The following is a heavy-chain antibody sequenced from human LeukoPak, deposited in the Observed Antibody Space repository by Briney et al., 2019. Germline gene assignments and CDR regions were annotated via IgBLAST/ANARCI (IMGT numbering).Heavy chain of an antibody. V-gene: IGHV1-18*01. CDR1: GYTFTSYG. J-gene: IGHJ6*03. Sequence: ASVKVSCKASGYTFTSYGISWVRQAPGQGLEWMGWISAYNGNTNYAQRLQGRVTMTTDTSTSTAYMELRSLRSDDTAVYYCARDRANDFWSGYPHRHYYYMDVWGKGTTVTVSS. CDR2: ISAYNGNT. D-gene: IGHD3-3*01. CDR3: ARDRANDFWSGYPHRHYYYMDV.